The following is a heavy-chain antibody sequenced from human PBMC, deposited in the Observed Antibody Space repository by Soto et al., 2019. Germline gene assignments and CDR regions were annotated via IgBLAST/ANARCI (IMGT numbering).Heavy chain of an antibody. CDR3: ARVPGPGNAGT. CDR2: IWYDGSNI. V-gene: IGHV3-33*01. J-gene: IGHJ5*02. Sequence: GGSLRLSCAASGFTFSSYGMHWVRQAPGKGLEWVSVIWYDGSNIYYADSVKGRFTISRDNSKNTLYLQMNSLRAEDTAVYYCARVPGPGNAGTWGQGTLVTVSS. CDR1: GFTFSSYG. D-gene: IGHD6-13*01.